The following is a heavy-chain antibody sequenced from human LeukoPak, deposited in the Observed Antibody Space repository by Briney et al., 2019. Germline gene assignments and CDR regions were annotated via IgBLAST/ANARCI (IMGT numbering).Heavy chain of an antibody. V-gene: IGHV4-39*07. J-gene: IGHJ4*02. CDR2: IYYSGST. CDR1: GGSISSSSYY. Sequence: SETLSLTCTVSGGSISSSSYYWGWIRQPPGKGLEWIGSIYYSGSTYYNPSLKSRVTISVDTSKNRFSLRLSSVFCARLPERSDLLPSYANSFDWWGQGTLVTVSS. CDR3: LLPSYANSFDW. D-gene: IGHD3-9*01.